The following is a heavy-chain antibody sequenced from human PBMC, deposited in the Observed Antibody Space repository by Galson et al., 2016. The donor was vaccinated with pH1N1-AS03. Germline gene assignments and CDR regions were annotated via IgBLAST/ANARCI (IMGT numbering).Heavy chain of an antibody. J-gene: IGHJ4*02. V-gene: IGHV1-69*06. D-gene: IGHD3-22*01. CDR3: ASSPDYSDTSVYYVTAY. Sequence: SVKVSCKASGGTFSNYDISWVRQAPGQGLEWMGGINPAFGTTKYAQKFQGRVTITGDKSTNTAYMELRRLTSEDTAVYYCASSPDYSDTSVYYVTAYWGQGTLVTVSS. CDR2: INPAFGTT. CDR1: GGTFSNYD.